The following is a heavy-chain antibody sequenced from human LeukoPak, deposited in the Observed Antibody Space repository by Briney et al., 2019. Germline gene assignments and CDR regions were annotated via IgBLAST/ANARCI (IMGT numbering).Heavy chain of an antibody. D-gene: IGHD5-18*01. CDR1: GGSISSYY. CDR3: ARVETDWAFDY. V-gene: IGHV4-59*01. CDR2: ISYSGST. J-gene: IGHJ4*02. Sequence: SETLSLTCAVSGGSISSYYWSWIRRPPGKGLEWIGYISYSGSTNYNPSLASRVTISVDTSKNQFSLKLSPVTSADTAVYYCARVETDWAFDYWGQGTLVTVSS.